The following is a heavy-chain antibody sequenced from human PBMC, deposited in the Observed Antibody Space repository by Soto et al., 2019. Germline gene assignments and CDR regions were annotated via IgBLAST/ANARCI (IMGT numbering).Heavy chain of an antibody. D-gene: IGHD3-16*01. CDR3: ARTGPMDAGDKYYYDF. CDR1: GGTFSTFG. CDR2: IIPFFGTA. V-gene: IGHV1-69*01. J-gene: IGHJ4*02. Sequence: QLQLVQSGAEVKKTGSSVKVSCKTSGGTFSTFGISWVRQAPGQGLEWMGGIIPFFGTAEYSQKFEDRITITADESTNTVYMDLRSLTSEDTAIYYCARTGPMDAGDKYYYDFWGQGALVTVSS.